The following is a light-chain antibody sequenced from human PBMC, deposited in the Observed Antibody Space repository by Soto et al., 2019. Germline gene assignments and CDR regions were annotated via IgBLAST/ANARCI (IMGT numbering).Light chain of an antibody. V-gene: IGKV1-39*01. CDR2: AAS. J-gene: IGKJ2*01. CDR3: QQTQSTPYT. Sequence: QLTQSPSSLSASVGDRVTITCRASQSINRYLNWYQQRPGKAPKLLIYAASTLQSGAPSRFSGSGSGTDFTLIISSLQPEDFATYFCQQTQSTPYTFGQGTRLEIK. CDR1: QSINRY.